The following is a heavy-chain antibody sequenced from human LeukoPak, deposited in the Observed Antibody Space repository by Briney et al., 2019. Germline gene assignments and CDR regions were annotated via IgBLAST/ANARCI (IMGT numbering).Heavy chain of an antibody. V-gene: IGHV1-46*01. CDR2: INPSGGST. CDR3: ARESMHYYDSSGYYPGP. Sequence: ASVKVSCKASGYTFTSYYMHWVRQAPGQGLEWMGIINPSGGSTSYAQKFQGRVTMTRDTSTSTVSMELSSLRSEDTAVYYCARESMHYYDSSGYYPGPWGQGTLVTVSS. J-gene: IGHJ5*02. D-gene: IGHD3-22*01. CDR1: GYTFTSYY.